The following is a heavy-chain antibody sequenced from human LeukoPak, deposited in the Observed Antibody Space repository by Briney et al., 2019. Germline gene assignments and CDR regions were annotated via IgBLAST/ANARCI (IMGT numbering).Heavy chain of an antibody. V-gene: IGHV1-24*01. Sequence: ASVKVSCKASGGTFSSYAISWVRQAPGQGLEWMGGFDPEDGETIYAQKFQGRVTMTEDTSTDTAYMELSSLRSEDTAVYYCATRYSSGWYYFDPWGQGTLVTVSS. CDR1: GGTFSSYA. CDR3: ATRYSSGWYYFDP. J-gene: IGHJ5*02. CDR2: FDPEDGET. D-gene: IGHD6-19*01.